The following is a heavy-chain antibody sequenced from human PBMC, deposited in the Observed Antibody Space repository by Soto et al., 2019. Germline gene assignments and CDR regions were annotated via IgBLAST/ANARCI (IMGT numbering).Heavy chain of an antibody. CDR2: ISYDGSKK. V-gene: IGHV3-30*18. CDR1: GFRFSNNG. CDR3: AKDRVESGLGEIDY. Sequence: PGGSLRLSCAASGFRFSNNGMHWVRRAPGKGLEWVAIISYDGSKKYYADSVKGRFTISRDNSKNTLYLQMNSLRVEDTAVYYCAKDRVESGLGEIDYWGQGTLVTVSS. J-gene: IGHJ4*02. D-gene: IGHD3-16*01.